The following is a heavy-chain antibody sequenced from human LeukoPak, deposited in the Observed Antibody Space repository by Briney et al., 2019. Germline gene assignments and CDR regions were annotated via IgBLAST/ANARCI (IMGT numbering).Heavy chain of an antibody. D-gene: IGHD1-26*01. CDR3: ASPKMDSGSYWRAFDI. J-gene: IGHJ3*02. V-gene: IGHV3-7*01. CDR2: IKQDGSEK. Sequence: PGGSLRLSCAASGFTFSSSWMTWVRQAPGEGLEWVANIKQDGSEKNYVDSVKGRFTISRDNAKNSLYLQMNSLRAEDTAVYYCASPKMDSGSYWRAFDIWGHGTMVTVSS. CDR1: GFTFSSSW.